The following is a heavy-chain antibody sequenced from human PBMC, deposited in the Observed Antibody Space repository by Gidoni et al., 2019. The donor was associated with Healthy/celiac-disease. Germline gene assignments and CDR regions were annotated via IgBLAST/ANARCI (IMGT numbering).Heavy chain of an antibody. D-gene: IGHD2-15*01. CDR1: GFTFSNAW. CDR3: TTVVVVVAATDWYFDL. V-gene: IGHV3-15*07. CDR2: IKSKTDGGTT. J-gene: IGHJ2*01. Sequence: EVQLVESGGGLVKPGGSLRLSCAASGFTFSNAWMNWVRQAPGMGLEWVGRIKSKTDGGTTDYAAPVKGRFTISRDDSKNTLYLQMNSLKTEDTAVYYCTTVVVVVAATDWYFDLWGRGTLVTVSS.